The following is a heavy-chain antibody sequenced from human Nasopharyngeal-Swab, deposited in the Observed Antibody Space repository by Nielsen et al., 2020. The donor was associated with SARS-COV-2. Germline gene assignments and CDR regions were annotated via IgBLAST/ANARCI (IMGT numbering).Heavy chain of an antibody. V-gene: IGHV3-72*01. CDR3: SRWEGGAYFDY. Sequence: VCQAPGKGLEWVGRTRKRGNTYATEYAASVKGRFTISRVDSRNSLYLHMSGLTTEDTAVYYCSRWEGGAYFDYWGQGTLVTVSS. J-gene: IGHJ4*02. D-gene: IGHD1-26*01. CDR2: TRKRGNTYAT.